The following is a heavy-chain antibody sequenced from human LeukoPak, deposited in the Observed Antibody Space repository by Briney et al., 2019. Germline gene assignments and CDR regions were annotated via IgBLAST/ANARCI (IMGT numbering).Heavy chain of an antibody. CDR2: TYYRSKWYN. CDR1: GDSVSSNSAA. Sequence: SPTLSLTFAISGDSVSSNSAAWNWIRQSPSRGLEWLGRTYYRSKWYNDYAVSVKSRITINPDTSKNQFSLQLNSVAPEDTAVYYCAKATRTPSAEYFQHWGQGTLVTVSS. V-gene: IGHV6-1*01. J-gene: IGHJ1*01. CDR3: AKATRTPSAEYFQH.